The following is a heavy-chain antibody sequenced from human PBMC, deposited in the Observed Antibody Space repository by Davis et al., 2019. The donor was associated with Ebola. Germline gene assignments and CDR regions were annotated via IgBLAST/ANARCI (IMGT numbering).Heavy chain of an antibody. CDR2: IYYSGST. D-gene: IGHD6-13*01. Sequence: GSLRLSCTVSGGSISSYYWSWIRQPPGKGLEWIGYIYYSGSTNYNPSLKSRVTISVDTSKNQFSLKLSSVTAADTAVYYCARGRQLGFFSRSPSENYWGQGTLVTVSS. CDR1: GGSISSYY. CDR3: ARGRQLGFFSRSPSENY. J-gene: IGHJ4*02. V-gene: IGHV4-59*01.